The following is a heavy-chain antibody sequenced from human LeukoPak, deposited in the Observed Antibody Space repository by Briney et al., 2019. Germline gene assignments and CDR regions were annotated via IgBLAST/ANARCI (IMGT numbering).Heavy chain of an antibody. Sequence: PGGSLRLSCAASGFTFSSYSMNWVRQAPGKGLEWVSSISSSSSYIYYADSVKGRFTIFRDNAKNSLYLQIDSLRAEDTAVYYCARDPYSGSYVDYYYYYYMDVWGKGTTVTISS. CDR3: ARDPYSGSYVDYYYYYYMDV. D-gene: IGHD6-13*01. CDR1: GFTFSSYS. J-gene: IGHJ6*03. CDR2: ISSSSSYI. V-gene: IGHV3-21*01.